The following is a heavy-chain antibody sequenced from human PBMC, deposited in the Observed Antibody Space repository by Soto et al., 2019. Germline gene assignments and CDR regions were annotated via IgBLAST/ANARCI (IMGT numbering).Heavy chain of an antibody. D-gene: IGHD6-13*01. V-gene: IGHV1-8*01. CDR3: ARELYSNVRFDP. CDR1: GYTFTSYD. CDR2: MNPNSGNT. J-gene: IGHJ5*02. Sequence: QVQLVQSGAEVKKPGASVKVSCKASGYTFTSYDINWVRQATGQGLEWMGWMNPNSGNTGYAQKFQGRVTMTRNTYISTAYMELSSLRSEESAVYYCARELYSNVRFDPWGQGTLVTVSS.